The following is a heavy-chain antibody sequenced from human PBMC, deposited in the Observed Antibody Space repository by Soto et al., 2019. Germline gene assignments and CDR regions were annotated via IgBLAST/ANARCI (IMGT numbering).Heavy chain of an antibody. Sequence: PGGSLRLSCAASGFTFSSYSMNWVRQAPGKGLEWVSYISSSSSTIYYADSVKGRFTISRDNAKNSLYLQMNSLRAEDTAVYYCARELRRFWSGYYTNAFDYWGQGTLVTVSS. CDR1: GFTFSSYS. V-gene: IGHV3-48*01. J-gene: IGHJ4*02. D-gene: IGHD3-3*01. CDR3: ARELRRFWSGYYTNAFDY. CDR2: ISSSSSTI.